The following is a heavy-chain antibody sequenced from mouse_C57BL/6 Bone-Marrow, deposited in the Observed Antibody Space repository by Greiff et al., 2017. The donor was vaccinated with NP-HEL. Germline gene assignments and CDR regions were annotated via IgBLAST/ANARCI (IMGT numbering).Heavy chain of an antibody. CDR1: GYTFTSYW. Sequence: VQLQQPGAELVMPGASVKLSCKASGYTFTSYWMHWVKQRPGQGLEWIGEIDPSDSYTNYIQKFKGKSTLTVDKSSSTAYMQLSSLTSEDSAVYYCARAPSTTVVADYYAMDYWGQGTSVTVSS. J-gene: IGHJ4*01. D-gene: IGHD1-1*01. CDR3: ARAPSTTVVADYYAMDY. CDR2: IDPSDSYT. V-gene: IGHV1-69*01.